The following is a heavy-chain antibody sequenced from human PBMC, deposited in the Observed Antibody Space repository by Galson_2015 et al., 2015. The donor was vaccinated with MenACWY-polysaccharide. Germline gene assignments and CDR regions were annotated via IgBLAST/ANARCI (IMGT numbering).Heavy chain of an antibody. Sequence: LRLSCAASGFTFSSYAMSWVRQAPGKGLDWVSSISGSGTSTHYADSVKGRFTISRDNSKNTLYLQMNSLRGEDTAVFYCAKGWTTMTTGGQGTLVTVSS. D-gene: IGHD4-17*01. V-gene: IGHV3-23*01. J-gene: IGHJ4*02. CDR1: GFTFSSYA. CDR3: AKGWTTMTT. CDR2: ISGSGTST.